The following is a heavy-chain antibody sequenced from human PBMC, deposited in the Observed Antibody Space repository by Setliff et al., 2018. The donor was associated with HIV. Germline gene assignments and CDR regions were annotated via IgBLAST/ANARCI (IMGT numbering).Heavy chain of an antibody. V-gene: IGHV4-34*12. CDR2: IIHSGST. CDR3: ATDARWLQFPYFDY. J-gene: IGHJ4*01. CDR1: GVSFRGYY. D-gene: IGHD5-12*01. Sequence: SETLSLTCAVYGVSFRGYYWNWIRQTPGKGLEWIGEIIHSGSTNYNPSLKSRVTLSVDTSKNQFSLKLSSVTAADTAVYYCATDARWLQFPYFDYWGEGTLVTFSS.